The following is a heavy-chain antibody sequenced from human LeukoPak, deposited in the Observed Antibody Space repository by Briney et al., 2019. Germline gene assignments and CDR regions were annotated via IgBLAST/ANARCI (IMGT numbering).Heavy chain of an antibody. CDR3: ARKLGADIGAFDI. J-gene: IGHJ3*02. D-gene: IGHD2-15*01. CDR1: GFTFSSYG. V-gene: IGHV3-30*03. Sequence: PGRSLRLSCAAFGFTFSSYGMHWVRQAPGKGLEWVSLISYDGSNKYYADSVKGRFTISRDNSKNTLYVQMNSLRAEDTAVYYCARKLGADIGAFDIWGQGTMVTVSS. CDR2: ISYDGSNK.